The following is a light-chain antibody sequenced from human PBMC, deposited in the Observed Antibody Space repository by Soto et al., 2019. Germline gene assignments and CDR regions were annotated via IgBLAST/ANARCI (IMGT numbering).Light chain of an antibody. V-gene: IGLV1-44*01. CDR1: SSNIGSNT. J-gene: IGLJ3*02. CDR2: FNN. Sequence: QAVLTQPPSASGTPGQTVTISCSGSSSNIGSNTVSWYQQLPGTAPRLLIYFNNQRPSGVPDRFSGSKSGTSASLAISGLQSEDEADYYCSAWDDSLYGGVFGGGTKVTVL. CDR3: SAWDDSLYGGV.